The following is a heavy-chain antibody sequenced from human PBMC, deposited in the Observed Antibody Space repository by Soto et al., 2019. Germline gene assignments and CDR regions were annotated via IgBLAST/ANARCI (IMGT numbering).Heavy chain of an antibody. J-gene: IGHJ4*02. CDR2: ISPRSGGT. V-gene: IGHV1-2*02. D-gene: IGHD3-9*01. Sequence: ASVKVSCKASGYTFIDYYMHWVRQAPGQGLEWMGRISPRSGGTNYAQKFQDRVTMTWDTSLNTAYMELSSLISEDTAVYYCARPPGYISDWYYFDLWGQGTLVTVSS. CDR1: GYTFIDYY. CDR3: ARPPGYISDWYYFDL.